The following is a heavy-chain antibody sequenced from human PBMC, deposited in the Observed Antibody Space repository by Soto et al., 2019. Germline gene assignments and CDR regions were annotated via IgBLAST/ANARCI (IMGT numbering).Heavy chain of an antibody. J-gene: IGHJ4*02. CDR3: TSDTFGARDS. V-gene: IGHV3-74*01. D-gene: IGHD2-15*01. Sequence: GGSLRLSCAASGFAFSSEWMHWVRQAPGKGLVWVSRIDPYDTGITYADSVKGRFTISRDNAKNTLYLQMNSLRAEDTAVYYCTSDTFGARDSWGQGTLVTV. CDR1: GFAFSSEW. CDR2: IDPYDTGI.